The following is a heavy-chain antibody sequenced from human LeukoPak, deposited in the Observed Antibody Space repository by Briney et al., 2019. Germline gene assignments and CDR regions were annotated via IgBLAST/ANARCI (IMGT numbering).Heavy chain of an antibody. CDR1: GGSISSYY. CDR3: ARLYYYDSAGSFFDY. Sequence: PSETLSLTCTVSGGSISSYYWSWIRQPPGKGLEWIRYIYYSGSTNYNPSLKSRVTISVDTSKNQFSLKLSSVTAADTAVYYCARLYYYDSAGSFFDYWGQGTLVTVSS. J-gene: IGHJ4*02. V-gene: IGHV4-59*01. CDR2: IYYSGST. D-gene: IGHD3-22*01.